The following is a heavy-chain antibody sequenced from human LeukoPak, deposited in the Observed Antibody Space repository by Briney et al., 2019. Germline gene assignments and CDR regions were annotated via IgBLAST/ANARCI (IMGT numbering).Heavy chain of an antibody. D-gene: IGHD6-19*01. V-gene: IGHV3-11*04. CDR1: GFTFSDYY. J-gene: IGHJ4*02. CDR3: ARVSAHAGIAVAASDY. Sequence: GGSLRLSCAASGFTFSDYYMSWIRQAPGKGLEWVSYISSSGNTVKYADSVKGRFTISRDNAKNSLYLQMNSLRAEDTAVYYCARVSAHAGIAVAASDYWGQGTLVTVSS. CDR2: ISSSGNTV.